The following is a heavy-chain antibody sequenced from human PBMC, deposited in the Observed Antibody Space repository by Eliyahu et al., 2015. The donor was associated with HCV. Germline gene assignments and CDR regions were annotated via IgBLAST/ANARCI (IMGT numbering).Heavy chain of an antibody. D-gene: IGHD3-22*01. J-gene: IGHJ5*02. Sequence: QLQLQESGPGLVKPSETLSLTCTVSGGSISSSSYYWGWIRQPPGKGLEWIGSIYYSGSTYYNPSLKSRVTISVDTSKNQFSLKLSSVTAADTAVYYCARDTYYYDSSAPWGQGTLVTVSS. V-gene: IGHV4-39*07. CDR3: ARDTYYYDSSAP. CDR2: IYYSGST. CDR1: GGSISSSSYY.